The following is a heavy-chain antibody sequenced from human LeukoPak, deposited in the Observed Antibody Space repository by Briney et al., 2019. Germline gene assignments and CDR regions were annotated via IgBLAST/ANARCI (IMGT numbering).Heavy chain of an antibody. J-gene: IGHJ4*02. D-gene: IGHD3-22*01. CDR1: GGSISSSSDY. Sequence: PSETLSLTCTVSGGSISSSSDYWGWIRQPPGKGLEWIGSIYYSGSTYYNPSLESRVTISVDTSKNHLSLKLSSVTAADTAVYYCARQTYYDNSSGYYHYYFDHWGQGTLVTVSS. V-gene: IGHV4-39*01. CDR2: IYYSGST. CDR3: ARQTYYDNSSGYYHYYFDH.